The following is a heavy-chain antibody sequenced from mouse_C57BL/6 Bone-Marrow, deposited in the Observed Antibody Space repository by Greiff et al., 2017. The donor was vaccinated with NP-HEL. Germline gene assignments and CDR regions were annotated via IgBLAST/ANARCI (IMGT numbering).Heavy chain of an antibody. Sequence: VQLQQSVAELVRPGASVKLSCTASGFNIKNTYMHWVKQRPEQGLEWIGRIDPANGNTKYAPKFQGKATITADTSSNTAYLQLSSLTSEDTAIYYCARDFIWDYYEGYFDVWGTGTTVTVSS. CDR2: IDPANGNT. CDR3: ARDFIWDYYEGYFDV. V-gene: IGHV14-3*01. D-gene: IGHD1-1*01. CDR1: GFNIKNTY. J-gene: IGHJ1*03.